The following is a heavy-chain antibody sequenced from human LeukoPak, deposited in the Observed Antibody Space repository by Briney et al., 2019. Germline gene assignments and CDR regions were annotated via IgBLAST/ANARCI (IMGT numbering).Heavy chain of an antibody. Sequence: ASVKVSCKASGYTFTSYDINWVRQATGQGLEWLGWMNPNNGNTGYALRFQGRVTLTGDTSISTAYMELNSLTSEDTAVYYCMRNVGNTGNFGFWGRGHLVTVSS. CDR2: MNPNNGNT. V-gene: IGHV1-8*01. CDR1: GYTFTSYD. J-gene: IGHJ2*01. D-gene: IGHD1-1*01. CDR3: MRNVGNTGNFGF.